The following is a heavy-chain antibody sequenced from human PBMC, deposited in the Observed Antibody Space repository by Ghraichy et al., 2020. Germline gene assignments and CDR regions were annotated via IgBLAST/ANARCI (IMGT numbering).Heavy chain of an antibody. Sequence: GGSLRLSCAASGLIFGSYWMTWVRQAPGKWLEWVANINQDGREKYYAGSVKGRFTISRDNAKSSLYLQMNSLSVEDTAVYYCSAGDTFDIWGRGTMVTVSS. CDR3: SAGDTFDI. V-gene: IGHV3-7*03. CDR2: INQDGREK. J-gene: IGHJ3*02. CDR1: GLIFGSYW.